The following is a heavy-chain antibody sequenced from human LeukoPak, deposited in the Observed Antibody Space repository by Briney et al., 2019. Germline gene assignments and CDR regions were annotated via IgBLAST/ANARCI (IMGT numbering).Heavy chain of an antibody. Sequence: PGRSLRLSCAASGFTFDDYAMHWVRQAPGKGLEWVSGISWNSNNIDYAGSVKGRFTTSRDNAKNSLYLQMDSLRAEDTAVYYCAREGGILDFWSGSPSNAPYYYYYGMDVWGQGTTVTVSS. CDR2: ISWNSNNI. J-gene: IGHJ6*02. CDR3: AREGGILDFWSGSPSNAPYYYYYGMDV. D-gene: IGHD3-3*01. V-gene: IGHV3-9*01. CDR1: GFTFDDYA.